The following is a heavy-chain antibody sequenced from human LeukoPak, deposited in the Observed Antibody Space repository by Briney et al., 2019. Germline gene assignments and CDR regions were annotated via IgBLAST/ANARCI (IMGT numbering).Heavy chain of an antibody. V-gene: IGHV4-59*11. CDR2: FYYDGST. Sequence: PSETLSLTCTVSGASITQHYWSWIRQPPGKGLEYIGYFYYDGSTNYTSSVRSRVTILVDTSKNPFTLNLRSVSAADTAKYYCTRGITGHYRSLGGFAFDIWGQGTMVAVSS. CDR3: TRGITGHYRSLGGFAFDI. CDR1: GASITQHY. D-gene: IGHD3-16*01. J-gene: IGHJ3*02.